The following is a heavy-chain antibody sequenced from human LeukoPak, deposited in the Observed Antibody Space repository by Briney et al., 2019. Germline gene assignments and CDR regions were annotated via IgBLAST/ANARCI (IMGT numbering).Heavy chain of an antibody. CDR1: GSNFDDYA. Sequence: PGSLLRLSSVSAGSNFDDYAMCWVRQPPGKGLEWVSHIYWNSGNIGYADSVKGRFIFSRDNDKNSLYLQMNSQRPDDTGLYYWAKGGRVQFNFDFWGQGTRVTVSS. CDR3: AKGGRVQFNFDF. CDR2: IYWNSGNI. V-gene: IGHV3-9*01. J-gene: IGHJ4*02. D-gene: IGHD1-1*01.